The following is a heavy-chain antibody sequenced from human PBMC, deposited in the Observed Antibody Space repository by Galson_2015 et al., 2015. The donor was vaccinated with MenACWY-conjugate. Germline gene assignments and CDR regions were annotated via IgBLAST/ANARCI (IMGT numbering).Heavy chain of an antibody. CDR2: IKKVGSEK. CDR3: ARGHYGLDV. Sequence: SLRLSCAVSGFTFRNYWMTWVRQAPGKGLEWVASIKKVGSEKYYVDSVKGRFTISRDNTKNSMYLEMSSLRAEDTAVYYCARGHYGLDVWGQGTTVTASS. CDR1: GFTFRNYW. V-gene: IGHV3-7*03. J-gene: IGHJ6*02.